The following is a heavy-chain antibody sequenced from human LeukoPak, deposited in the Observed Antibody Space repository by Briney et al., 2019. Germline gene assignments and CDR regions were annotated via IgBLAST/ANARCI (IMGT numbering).Heavy chain of an antibody. J-gene: IGHJ2*01. D-gene: IGHD3-22*01. CDR2: IYYSGST. Sequence: SQTLSLTCTVSGGSIGSGGYYWSWIRQHPGKGLEWIGYIYYSGSTYYNPSLKSRVTISVDRSKNQFSLKLSSVTAADTAVYYCARGVTMIVVVIHDWYFDLWGRGTLVTVSS. V-gene: IGHV4-31*03. CDR3: ARGVTMIVVVIHDWYFDL. CDR1: GGSIGSGGYY.